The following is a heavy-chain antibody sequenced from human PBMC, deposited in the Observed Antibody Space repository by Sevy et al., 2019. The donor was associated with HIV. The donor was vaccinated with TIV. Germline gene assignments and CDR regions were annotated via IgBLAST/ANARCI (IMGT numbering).Heavy chain of an antibody. D-gene: IGHD3-22*01. CDR3: ARDIADYYDSSGAS. V-gene: IGHV3-11*04. CDR1: GFTFSDYY. CDR2: ISSSGVTI. Sequence: GGSLRLSCSASGFTFSDYYMTWIRQAPGKGLEWISYISSSGVTIYYADSVKGRFTISRDNAKNSVYLQMNSLRAQDTAVYYCARDIADYYDSSGASWGQGTLVTVSS. J-gene: IGHJ4*02.